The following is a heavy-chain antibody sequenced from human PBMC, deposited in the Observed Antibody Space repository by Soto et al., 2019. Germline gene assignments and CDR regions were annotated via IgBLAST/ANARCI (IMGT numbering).Heavy chain of an antibody. V-gene: IGHV3-21*01. CDR1: GFTFSSYS. CDR2: ISSSSSYI. D-gene: IGHD6-19*01. CDR3: ARENNGAAVADHYYYYYMDV. Sequence: EVQLVESGGGLVKPGGSLRLSCAASGFTFSSYSMNWVRQAPGKGLEWVSSISSSSSYIYYADSVKGRFTISRDNAKNSLYLQMNSLRAEDTAVYYCARENNGAAVADHYYYYYMDVWGKGTTVTVSS. J-gene: IGHJ6*03.